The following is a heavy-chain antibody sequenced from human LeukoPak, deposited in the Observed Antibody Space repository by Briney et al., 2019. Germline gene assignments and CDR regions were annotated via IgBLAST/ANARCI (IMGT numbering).Heavy chain of an antibody. J-gene: IGHJ4*02. CDR2: INPNSGGT. CDR3: ARAGEPGTGTISFGGY. Sequence: ASVKVSCQASRYTFTGYYMHWVRQAPGQGLEWMGWINPNSGGTNYAQKFQGRVSMTRDTSISTAYMELSRLRSGDTAVYYCARAGEPGTGTISFGGYWGQGTLVTVSS. CDR1: RYTFTGYY. D-gene: IGHD1-7*01. V-gene: IGHV1-2*02.